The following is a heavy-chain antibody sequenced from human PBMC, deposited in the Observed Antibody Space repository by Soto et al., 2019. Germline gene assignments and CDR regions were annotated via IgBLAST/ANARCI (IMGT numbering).Heavy chain of an antibody. CDR3: ARLTMVRGVIITSRWFDP. D-gene: IGHD3-10*01. V-gene: IGHV4-59*01. CDR1: GGSISSYY. CDR2: IYYSGST. Sequence: SETLSLTCTVSGGSISSYYWSWIRQPPGKGLEWIGYIYYSGSTNYNPSLKSRVTISVDTSKNQFSLKLSSVTAADTAVYYCARLTMVRGVIITSRWFDPWGQGTLVTVSS. J-gene: IGHJ5*02.